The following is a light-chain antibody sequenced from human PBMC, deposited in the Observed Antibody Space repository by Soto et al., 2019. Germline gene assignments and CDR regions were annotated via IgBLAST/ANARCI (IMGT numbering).Light chain of an antibody. J-gene: IGKJ1*01. CDR3: QQYNNWPSWT. CDR2: GAS. Sequence: EIVIIRAPGTLSVSPGERETLCCKASQSVSSNLAWYQQKPGQAPRLLIYGASNRATGIPDRFSGSGSGTDFTLTISSLQPEDVAVYYCQQYNNWPSWTFGLGTKVDIK. CDR1: QSVSSN. V-gene: IGKV3D-15*01.